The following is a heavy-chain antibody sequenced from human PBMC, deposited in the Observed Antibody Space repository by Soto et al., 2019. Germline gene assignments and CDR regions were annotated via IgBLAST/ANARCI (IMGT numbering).Heavy chain of an antibody. D-gene: IGHD5-12*01. CDR3: ARESGYARYWYFDL. Sequence: QVTLKESGPVLVNPTETLTLTCTVSGFSLSNARMGVSWIRQPPGKALEWLAHIFSNDEKSYSTSLKSRLTISKDTSKSQVVLTMTNMDPVDTATYYCARESGYARYWYFDLWGRGTLVTVSS. CDR1: GFSLSNARMG. J-gene: IGHJ2*01. V-gene: IGHV2-26*01. CDR2: IFSNDEK.